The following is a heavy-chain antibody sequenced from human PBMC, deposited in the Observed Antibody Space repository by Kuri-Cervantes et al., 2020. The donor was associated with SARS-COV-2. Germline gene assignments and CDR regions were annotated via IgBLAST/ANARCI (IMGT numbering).Heavy chain of an antibody. V-gene: IGHV4-61*02. CDR3: ARDRWELHDY. CDR1: GGSISSGSYY. Sequence: LRLSCTVSGGSISSGSYYWSWIRQPAGKGLEWIGRIYTSGSTNYNPSIKSRVTISVDTSKNQFSLKLSSVTAADTAVYYCARDRWELHDYWGQGTLVTVSS. J-gene: IGHJ4*02. D-gene: IGHD1-26*01. CDR2: IYTSGST.